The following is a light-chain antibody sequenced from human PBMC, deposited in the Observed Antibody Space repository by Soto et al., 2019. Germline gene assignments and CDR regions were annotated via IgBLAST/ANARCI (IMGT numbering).Light chain of an antibody. Sequence: DVQMTQTPSSLSASVGDRVIRTCRASQSIGNWLAWYQQKPGKAPKLLIYKASSLESGVPTRFSGSGSGTDFTLTISSLQPEDFATYYCQQYNSYVFGPGTKVDIK. CDR1: QSIGNW. J-gene: IGKJ3*01. CDR3: QQYNSYV. CDR2: KAS. V-gene: IGKV1-5*03.